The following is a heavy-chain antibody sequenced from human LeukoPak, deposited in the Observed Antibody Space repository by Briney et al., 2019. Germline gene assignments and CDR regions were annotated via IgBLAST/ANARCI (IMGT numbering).Heavy chain of an antibody. V-gene: IGHV3-23*01. CDR2: ISESGDST. J-gene: IGHJ5*02. CDR3: AKVTYDFWSDLNA. D-gene: IGHD3-3*01. CDR1: GFTFSSYG. Sequence: GRSLRLSCAASGFTFSSYGMHWVRQAPGKGLEWVSAISESGDSTYYADSVKGRFTVSRDNSKNTLYLQMNSLRAEDTAVYYCAKVTYDFWSDLNAWGQGTLVTVSS.